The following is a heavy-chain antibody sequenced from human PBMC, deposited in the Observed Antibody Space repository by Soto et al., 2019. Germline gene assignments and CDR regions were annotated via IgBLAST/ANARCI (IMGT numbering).Heavy chain of an antibody. V-gene: IGHV3-23*01. CDR2: ISVSGGST. J-gene: IGHJ4*02. CDR3: AKGMYYYDSSGYGLFDY. CDR1: GFTFRNYA. Sequence: VGSLRLSCAASGFTFRNYAMNWVRQAPGKGLEWVSGISVSGGSTYYADSVKGRFTVSRDNSKNTVFLQMNSLRAENTAVYFCAKGMYYYDSSGYGLFDYWGQGTLVTVSS. D-gene: IGHD3-22*01.